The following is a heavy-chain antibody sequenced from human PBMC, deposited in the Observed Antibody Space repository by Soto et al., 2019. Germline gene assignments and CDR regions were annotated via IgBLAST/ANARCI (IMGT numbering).Heavy chain of an antibody. CDR1: GFTVSSNY. CDR3: ARDYSKNRYYYYGMDV. Sequence: EVQLVESGGGLVQPGGSLRLSCAASGFTVSSNYMSWVRQAPGKGLEWVSVIYSGGSTYYADSVKGRFTISRDNSKNTLYLQMNSLRAEDTAVYYCARDYSKNRYYYYGMDVWGQGTTVTVSS. D-gene: IGHD3-10*01. CDR2: IYSGGST. V-gene: IGHV3-66*01. J-gene: IGHJ6*02.